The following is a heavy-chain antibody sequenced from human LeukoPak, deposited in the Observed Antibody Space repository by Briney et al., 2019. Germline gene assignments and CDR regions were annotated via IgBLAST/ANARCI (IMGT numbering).Heavy chain of an antibody. J-gene: IGHJ2*01. D-gene: IGHD4-17*01. CDR1: GFTVSNNY. V-gene: IGHV3-53*01. Sequence: PGGSLRLSCAASGFTVSNNYMNWVRQAPGKGLEWVSVIYSGGNTYYADFVEGRFTISRDNSKNTLFLQMNSLRAEDTAVYYCARNKRVMTTGTPKRRDAGWYFDLWGRGTLVSVSS. CDR2: IYSGGNT. CDR3: ARNKRVMTTGTPKRRDAGWYFDL.